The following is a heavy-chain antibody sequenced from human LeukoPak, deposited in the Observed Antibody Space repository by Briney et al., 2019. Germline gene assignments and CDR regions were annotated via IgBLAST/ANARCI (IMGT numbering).Heavy chain of an antibody. J-gene: IGHJ3*01. V-gene: IGHV5-51*01. CDR3: ARPNNGFDV. Sequence: GESLKISCKGSGYNFTNYWIAWVRQMPGKGLEWMGIIYPNDSDTRYRPSFQGQVSISADKSINTAYLQWSSLKASDTAMYFCARPNNGFDVWGQGTMVTVSS. CDR2: IYPNDSDT. CDR1: GYNFTNYW.